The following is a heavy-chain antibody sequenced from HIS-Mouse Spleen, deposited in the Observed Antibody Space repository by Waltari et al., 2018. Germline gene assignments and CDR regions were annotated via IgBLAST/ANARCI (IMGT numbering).Heavy chain of an antibody. V-gene: IGHV3-33*06. CDR1: GFTFSSYG. Sequence: QVQLVESGGGVVQPGRSLRLSCAASGFTFSSYGMHWVRQAPGKGLEWVGVIWYDGSNKYYADSVKGRFTSSRDNSKNTLYLQMNSLRAEDTAVYYCAKGGSSSPEYFQHWGQGTLVTVSS. D-gene: IGHD6-13*01. CDR2: IWYDGSNK. J-gene: IGHJ1*01. CDR3: AKGGSSSPEYFQH.